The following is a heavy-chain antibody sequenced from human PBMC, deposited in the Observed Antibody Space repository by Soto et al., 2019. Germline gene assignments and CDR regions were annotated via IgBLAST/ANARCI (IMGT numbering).Heavy chain of an antibody. CDR2: ISSSSSYI. CDR3: TTDNACSGGRCYYYYGMDV. CDR1: GFTFSSYS. V-gene: IGHV3-21*01. J-gene: IGHJ6*02. Sequence: GGSLRLSCAASGFTFSSYSMNWVRQAPGKWLEWVSSISSSSSYIYYADSVKGLFTISRDNAKNSLYLQMNSLRADDTAVHYCTTDNACSGGRCYYYYGMDVWGQGTTVTVSS. D-gene: IGHD2-15*01.